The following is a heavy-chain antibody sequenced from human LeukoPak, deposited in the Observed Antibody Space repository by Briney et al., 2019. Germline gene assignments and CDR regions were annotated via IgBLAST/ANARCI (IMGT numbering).Heavy chain of an antibody. J-gene: IGHJ4*02. CDR1: GFSLSNARMG. CDR3: ARILYYYGSGSFFDY. D-gene: IGHD3-10*01. V-gene: IGHV2-26*01. CDR2: IFSNDEK. Sequence: SGPVLVKPTETLTLTCTVSGFSLSNARMGVSWIRQPPGKALEWHAHIFSNDEKSYSTSLKSRLTISKDTSKSQVVLTMTNMDPVDTATYYCARILYYYGSGSFFDYWGQGTLVTVSS.